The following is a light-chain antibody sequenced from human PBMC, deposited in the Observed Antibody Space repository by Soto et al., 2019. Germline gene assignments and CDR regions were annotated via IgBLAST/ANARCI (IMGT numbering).Light chain of an antibody. V-gene: IGKV1-39*01. CDR2: AAS. CDR3: QQTYTSRYT. J-gene: IGKJ2*01. CDR1: QNSGDY. Sequence: TQMTQSPSSLSSSVGDRVTLTCRASQNSGDYLNWYFQKPGKAPKLLIYAASTLQSGVPSRFRGSGSGTDVSLTISSLQPEEVATYYCQQTYTSRYTFRQGTKL.